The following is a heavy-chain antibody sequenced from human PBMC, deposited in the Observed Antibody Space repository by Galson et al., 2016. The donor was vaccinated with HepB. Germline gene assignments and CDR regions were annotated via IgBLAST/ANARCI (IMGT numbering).Heavy chain of an antibody. V-gene: IGHV3-66*02. Sequence: SLRLSCAASGFTVSTNYMNWVRRAPGKGLEWVSSIYSGGNTYSGDSVKGRFSVSRDSSKNTLYLEMNSLRPEDTAVYYCARGRLAFCQSSGCYEGYFLDYWGQGTLVTVSS. CDR1: GFTVSTNY. CDR2: IYSGGNT. CDR3: ARGRLAFCQSSGCYEGYFLDY. J-gene: IGHJ4*02. D-gene: IGHD3-3*02.